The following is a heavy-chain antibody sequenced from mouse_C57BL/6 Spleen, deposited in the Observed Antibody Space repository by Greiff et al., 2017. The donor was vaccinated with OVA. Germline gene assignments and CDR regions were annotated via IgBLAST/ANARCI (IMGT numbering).Heavy chain of an antibody. CDR1: GYTFTSYW. J-gene: IGHJ3*01. Sequence: VQLQQSGTVLARPGASVKMSCKTSGYTFTSYWMHWVKQRPGQGLEWIGAIYPGNSDTSYNQKFKGKAKLTAVTSASTAYMELSSLTNEDSAVYYCTRGGIYDVYYPFAYWGQGTLVTVSA. D-gene: IGHD2-3*01. CDR2: IYPGNSDT. CDR3: TRGGIYDVYYPFAY. V-gene: IGHV1-5*01.